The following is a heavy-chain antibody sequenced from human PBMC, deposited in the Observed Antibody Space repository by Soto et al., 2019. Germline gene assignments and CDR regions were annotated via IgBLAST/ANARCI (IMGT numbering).Heavy chain of an antibody. Sequence: ASVKVSCKASGYTFTSYDINWVRQATGQGLEWMGWMNPNSGNTGYAQKFQGRVTMTRNTFISTAYMELSSLRSEDTAVYYCARARYYDFWSGYYTGRSSMDVWGQGTTVTVS. CDR1: GYTFTSYD. D-gene: IGHD3-3*01. CDR2: MNPNSGNT. CDR3: ARARYYDFWSGYYTGRSSMDV. V-gene: IGHV1-8*01. J-gene: IGHJ6*02.